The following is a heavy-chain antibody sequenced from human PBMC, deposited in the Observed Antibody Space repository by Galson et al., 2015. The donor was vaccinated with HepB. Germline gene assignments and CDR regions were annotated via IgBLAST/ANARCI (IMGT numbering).Heavy chain of an antibody. CDR1: GFTFSSYS. CDR2: LSSSSSHI. Sequence: SLRLSCAASGFTFSSYSMNWVRQAPGKGLEWVSSLSSSSSHIYYADSVKGRFSVSRDNAKNSLYLQMNSLRAEDTAVYYCANGDCAVDCTTFDYWGQGTPVTVSS. V-gene: IGHV3-21*01. D-gene: IGHD2-21*02. CDR3: ANGDCAVDCTTFDY. J-gene: IGHJ4*02.